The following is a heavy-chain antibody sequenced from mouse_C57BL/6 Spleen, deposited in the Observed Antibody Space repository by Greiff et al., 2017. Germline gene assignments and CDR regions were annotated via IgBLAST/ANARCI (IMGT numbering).Heavy chain of an antibody. V-gene: IGHV1-19*01. Sequence: EVQLQQSGPVLVKPGASVKMSCKASGYTFTDYSMNWVKQSHGKSLEWIGVINPYHGGTSYNQKFKGKATFTVDKSSSTAYMELNSLTSEDSAVYYCAHYGSSDHYAMDYWGQGTSGTVSS. J-gene: IGHJ4*01. CDR1: GYTFTDYS. D-gene: IGHD1-1*01. CDR3: AHYGSSDHYAMDY. CDR2: INPYHGGT.